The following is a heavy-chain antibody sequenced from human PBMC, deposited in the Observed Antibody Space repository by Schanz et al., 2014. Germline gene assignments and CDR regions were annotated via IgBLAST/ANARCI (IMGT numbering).Heavy chain of an antibody. CDR3: VRDLGGDQTDY. Sequence: EVQLVESGGGVVQPGRSLRLSCAASGFTVSNSYIHWVRQAPGKGLEWVSTIYSSGITYYADPVKGRFTISRDNSRNTLYLQMNSLRAEDTAVYYCVRDLGGDQTDYWGQGTLVTVSS. V-gene: IGHV3-66*01. J-gene: IGHJ4*02. CDR1: GFTVSNSY. D-gene: IGHD4-17*01. CDR2: IYSSGIT.